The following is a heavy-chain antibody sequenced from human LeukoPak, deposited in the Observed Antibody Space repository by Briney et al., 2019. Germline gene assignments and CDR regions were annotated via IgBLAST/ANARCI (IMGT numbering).Heavy chain of an antibody. CDR3: ATSRVPFYGPGSYTWFDP. V-gene: IGHV4-59*01. CDR2: IYYSGST. Sequence: SETLSLTCTVSGGSISSYYWSWIRQPPGKGLEWIGYIYYSGSTNYNPSLKSRVTISVDTSKNQFSLKLSSVTAADTAVYYCATSRVPFYGPGSYTWFDPWGQGTLVTVSS. CDR1: GGSISSYY. D-gene: IGHD3-10*01. J-gene: IGHJ5*02.